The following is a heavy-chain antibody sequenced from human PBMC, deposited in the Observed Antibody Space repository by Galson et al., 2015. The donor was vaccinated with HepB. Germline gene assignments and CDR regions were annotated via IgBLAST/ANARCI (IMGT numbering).Heavy chain of an antibody. CDR3: ARGHYYDSTGAYYFDY. J-gene: IGHJ4*02. Sequence: AISGDSVSSNRAAWNWIRQSPSRGLEWLGRTYYRSKWSNDYAASVKSRITINADTSKNQFSLQLNSVTPEDTAVYYCARGHYYDSTGAYYFDYWGQGTLVTVSS. D-gene: IGHD3-22*01. V-gene: IGHV6-1*01. CDR1: GDSVSSNRAA. CDR2: TYYRSKWSN.